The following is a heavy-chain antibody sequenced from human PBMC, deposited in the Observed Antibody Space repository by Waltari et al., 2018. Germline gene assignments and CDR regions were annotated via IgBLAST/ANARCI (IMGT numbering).Heavy chain of an antibody. CDR1: GFTFSSYA. Sequence: EVQLVESGGGLVQPGGSLRLSCAASGFTFSSYAMSWVRQAPVKGLEWVSAISGSGGSTYYADSVKGRFTISRDNSKNTLYLQMNSLRAEDTAVYYCAKFPHLLRYFDWLGFFKNGMDVWGQGTTVTVSS. V-gene: IGHV3-23*04. D-gene: IGHD3-9*01. CDR3: AKFPHLLRYFDWLGFFKNGMDV. J-gene: IGHJ6*02. CDR2: ISGSGGST.